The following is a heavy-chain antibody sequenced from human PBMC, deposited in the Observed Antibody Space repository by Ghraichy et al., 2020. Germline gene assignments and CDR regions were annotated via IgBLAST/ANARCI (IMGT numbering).Heavy chain of an antibody. CDR3: ASSAVTYYGTALDY. V-gene: IGHV3-74*01. CDR1: GFTFTDYW. CDR2: IYTDVSTA. D-gene: IGHD4-17*01. Sequence: GGSLRLSCAVSGFTFTDYWMHWVRLAPGKGLVWVSRIYTDVSTATYADSVKGRFTISRDNAKNTLYLQMNSLRADDTAVYYCASSAVTYYGTALDYWGQGTLVTVSS. J-gene: IGHJ4*02.